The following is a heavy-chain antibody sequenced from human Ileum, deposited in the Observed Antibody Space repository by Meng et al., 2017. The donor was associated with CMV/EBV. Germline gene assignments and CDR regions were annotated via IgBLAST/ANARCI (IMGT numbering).Heavy chain of an antibody. Sequence: GGSLRLSCAASGFTFDDYAMHWVRQAPGKGLEWVSGISWNSGSIGYADSVKGRFTISRDNAKNSLYLQMNSLRAEDTALYYCAKDSGYNWNAEAFDIWGQGTMVTVSS. CDR2: ISWNSGSI. CDR1: GFTFDDYA. V-gene: IGHV3-9*01. J-gene: IGHJ3*02. D-gene: IGHD1-1*01. CDR3: AKDSGYNWNAEAFDI.